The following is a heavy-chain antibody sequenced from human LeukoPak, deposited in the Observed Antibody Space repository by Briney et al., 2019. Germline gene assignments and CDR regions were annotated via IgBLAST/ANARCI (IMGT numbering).Heavy chain of an antibody. D-gene: IGHD2-15*01. V-gene: IGHV1-69*13. J-gene: IGHJ5*02. CDR2: IIPIFGTA. CDR1: GGTFSSYA. Sequence: ASVKLSCSPSGGTFSSYAISRVRQAPGQGLEWMGGIIPIFGTANYAQKFQGRVTIIADESTSTAYMELSSLRSEDTAVYYCARAHRRYCSGGSCYNCFDPWGQGTLVTVSS. CDR3: ARAHRRYCSGGSCYNCFDP.